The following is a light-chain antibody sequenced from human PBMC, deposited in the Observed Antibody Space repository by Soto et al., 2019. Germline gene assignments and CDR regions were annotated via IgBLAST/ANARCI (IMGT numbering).Light chain of an antibody. V-gene: IGLV1-44*01. CDR3: AAWDDSLYGPV. CDR1: RSNIVTNP. CDR2: SNN. Sequence: QSVLTQSLSASGTPGQRVPISCSGSRSNIVTNPVMWYPQLPGTAPRLLMYSNNQRPSGVPDRFSGSKSGTSASLAISGLQSEDEADYYCAAWDDSLYGPVFGGGTKRTVL. J-gene: IGLJ3*02.